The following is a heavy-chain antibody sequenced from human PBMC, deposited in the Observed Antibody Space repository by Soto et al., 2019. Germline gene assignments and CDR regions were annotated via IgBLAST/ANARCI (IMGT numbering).Heavy chain of an antibody. D-gene: IGHD3-10*01. Sequence: SEALSLTCTVSGGSISRYYWSWIRQPPGKGLEWIGYIYYSGSTNYNPSLKSRVTISVNTSKNQFSLKLSSVTAADTAVYYCARDQNGSGNYYTRYFDYWGQGTLVTVSS. CDR2: IYYSGST. V-gene: IGHV4-59*12. CDR1: GGSISRYY. CDR3: ARDQNGSGNYYTRYFDY. J-gene: IGHJ4*02.